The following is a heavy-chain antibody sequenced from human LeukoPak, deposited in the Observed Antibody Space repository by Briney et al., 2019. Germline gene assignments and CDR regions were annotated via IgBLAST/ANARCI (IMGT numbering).Heavy chain of an antibody. CDR3: ARGSPLEYSGWYYFDY. Sequence: PSETLSLTCAVYGGSFSGYYWSWIRQPPGKGLEWIGEINHSGSTNYNPSLKSRVTISVDTSKNQFSLKLSSVTAADTAVYYCARGSPLEYSGWYYFDYWGQGTLVTVSS. V-gene: IGHV4-34*01. J-gene: IGHJ4*02. CDR1: GGSFSGYY. D-gene: IGHD6-19*01. CDR2: INHSGST.